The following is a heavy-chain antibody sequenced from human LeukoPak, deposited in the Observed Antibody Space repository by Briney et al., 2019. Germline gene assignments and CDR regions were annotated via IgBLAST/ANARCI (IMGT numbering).Heavy chain of an antibody. D-gene: IGHD2-21*02. V-gene: IGHV4-39*07. J-gene: IGHJ4*02. Sequence: SETLSLTCTVSGGSISSSSYYWGWIRQPPGKGLEWIGSIYYSGSTYYNPSLKSRVTISVDTSKNQFSLKLSSVTAADTAVYYCARSGKRVIVVVTRGFDYWGQGTLVTVSS. CDR1: GGSISSSSYY. CDR2: IYYSGST. CDR3: ARSGKRVIVVVTRGFDY.